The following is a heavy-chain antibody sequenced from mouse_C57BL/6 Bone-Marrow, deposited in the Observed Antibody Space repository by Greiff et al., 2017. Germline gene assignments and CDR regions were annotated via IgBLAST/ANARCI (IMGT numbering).Heavy chain of an antibody. CDR1: GYSFTDYN. V-gene: IGHV1-39*01. Sequence: VQLKQSGPELVKPGASVKISCKASGYSFTDYNINWVKQSNGKRLEWLGVIIPNYGTHSYNQKFKGQAPLTVAHSSSTAYMQLNSLTSEDSAFYYCARYIYYHDSSPGAYWGQGTLVTVSA. CDR2: IIPNYGTH. J-gene: IGHJ3*01. D-gene: IGHD1-1*01. CDR3: ARYIYYHDSSPGAY.